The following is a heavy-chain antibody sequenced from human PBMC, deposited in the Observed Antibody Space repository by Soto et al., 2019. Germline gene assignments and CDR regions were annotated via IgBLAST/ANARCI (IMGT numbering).Heavy chain of an antibody. V-gene: IGHV3-73*02. CDR1: GFTFSRSA. Sequence: EVQLVESGGGLVQPGESLKLSCAASGFTFSRSAIHWVRQASGKGLEWVGRIRNRANSYATTYAASLEGRITISRDDSKDTAFXXMNSLKIEDTAIYYXXXXXXELSGHYFDYWGQGTQVTVSA. D-gene: IGHD3-16*02. CDR3: XXXXXELSGHYFDY. J-gene: IGHJ4*02. CDR2: IRNRANSYAT.